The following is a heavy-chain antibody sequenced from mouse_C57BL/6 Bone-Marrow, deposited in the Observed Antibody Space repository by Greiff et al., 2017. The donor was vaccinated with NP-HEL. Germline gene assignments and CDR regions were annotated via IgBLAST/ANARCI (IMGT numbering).Heavy chain of an antibody. D-gene: IGHD2-3*01. CDR2: ISGGGGNT. J-gene: IGHJ1*03. V-gene: IGHV5-9*01. CDR3: ARLYDYGYFDV. Sequence: DVQLQESGGGLVKPGGSLKLSCAASGFTFSSYTMSWVRQTPEKRLEWVATISGGGGNTYYPDSVKGRFTISRDNAKNTLYLQMSSLRSEDTALYYCARLYDYGYFDVWGTGTTVTVSS. CDR1: GFTFSSYT.